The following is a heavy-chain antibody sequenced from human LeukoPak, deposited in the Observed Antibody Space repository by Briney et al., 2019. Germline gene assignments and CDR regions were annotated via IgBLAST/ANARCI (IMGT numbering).Heavy chain of an antibody. D-gene: IGHD3-22*01. Sequence: SETLSLTCTVSGGSISSYYWSWIRQPPGKGLEGIGDIYYSGSTYYNPSLRSRVTISVDTSKNQFSLKLSSVTAADTAVYYCARSSEGRYYYDSSGFSYYYYYMDVWGKGTTVTISS. CDR2: IYYSGST. CDR3: ARSSEGRYYYDSSGFSYYYYYMDV. J-gene: IGHJ6*03. V-gene: IGHV4-59*01. CDR1: GGSISSYY.